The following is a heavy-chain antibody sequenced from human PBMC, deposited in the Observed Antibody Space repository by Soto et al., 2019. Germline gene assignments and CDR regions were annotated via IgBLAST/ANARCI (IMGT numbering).Heavy chain of an antibody. CDR1: GGSISSSNR. CDR2: IYHSGST. J-gene: IGHJ6*02. Sequence: PSETLSLTCAVSGGSISSSNRWSWVRQPPGKGLEWIGEIYHSGSTNYNPSLKSRVTISVDKSKNRFSLKLSSVTAADTAVYYCARAAAGTRPNYGMDVWGQGTTVTVSS. D-gene: IGHD6-13*01. V-gene: IGHV4-4*02. CDR3: ARAAAGTRPNYGMDV.